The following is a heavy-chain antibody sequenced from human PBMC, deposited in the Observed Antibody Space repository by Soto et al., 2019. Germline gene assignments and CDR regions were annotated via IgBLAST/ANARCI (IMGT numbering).Heavy chain of an antibody. CDR3: AKAQIPWSSWYYFDY. Sequence: GGSLRLSCAASGFTFSSYAMSWVRQAPGKGLEWVSAISGSGGSTYYADSVKGRFTIFRDNSKNTLYLQMNSLRAEDTAVYYCAKAQIPWSSWYYFDYWGQGTLVTVSS. CDR2: ISGSGGST. D-gene: IGHD6-13*01. J-gene: IGHJ4*02. CDR1: GFTFSSYA. V-gene: IGHV3-23*01.